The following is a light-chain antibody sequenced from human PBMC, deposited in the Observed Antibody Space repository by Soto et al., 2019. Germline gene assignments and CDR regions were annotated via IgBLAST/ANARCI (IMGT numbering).Light chain of an antibody. CDR2: DGS. CDR3: QVWDGHTDHVV. Sequence: SYELTQPPSMSVAPGQTASISSGGEKIGIKKMSWYQKRPGQAPLLVVYDGSDRPSGIPERFAGSNSGNTATLTIGRVEAGDEADYFCQVWDGHTDHVVFGGGTKLTVL. J-gene: IGLJ2*01. CDR1: KIGIKK. V-gene: IGLV3-21*02.